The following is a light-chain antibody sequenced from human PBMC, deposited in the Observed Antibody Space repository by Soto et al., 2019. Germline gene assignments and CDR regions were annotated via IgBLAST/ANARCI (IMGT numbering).Light chain of an antibody. J-gene: IGKJ1*01. CDR2: GAS. V-gene: IGKV3-20*01. Sequence: IVLTQSPATLSLSPGERATLSCRASQSVSSSYLAWYQQKPGQAPRLLIYGASSRATGIPDRFSGSGSGTDFTLTISRLEPEDFAVYYCQHYITSLTTFGQGTRWIS. CDR1: QSVSSSY. CDR3: QHYITSLTT.